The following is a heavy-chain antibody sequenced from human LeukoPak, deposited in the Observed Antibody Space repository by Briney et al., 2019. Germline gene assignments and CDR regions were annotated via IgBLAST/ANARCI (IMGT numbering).Heavy chain of an antibody. J-gene: IGHJ5*02. CDR3: VRIPNSATCPTWFAP. Sequence: GGSLRLSCATSGFTFSTYTMSWIRQAPGKGLEWVSSIGTSSSSIYYADSVRGRFTISRDNDRNSLYLQINSLRAEDTAVYYCVRIPNSATCPTWFAPWGQGPLVTVSS. D-gene: IGHD2/OR15-2a*01. V-gene: IGHV3-21*01. CDR2: IGTSSSSI. CDR1: GFTFSTYT.